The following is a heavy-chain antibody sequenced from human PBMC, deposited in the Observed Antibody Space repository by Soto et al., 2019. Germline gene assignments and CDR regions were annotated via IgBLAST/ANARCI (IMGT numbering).Heavy chain of an antibody. CDR3: ARGADTLLFWGRSAP. J-gene: IGHJ5*02. D-gene: IGHD3-16*01. Sequence: NLSLTCAISGDSVSSNSAAWNWISQSPSRGLEWLGRTYYRSKWYNDYAVSVKSRITINPDTSKNQFSLQLNSVTPEDTAVYYCARGADTLLFWGRSAPWGQGNLVTVSS. CDR1: GDSVSSNSAA. V-gene: IGHV6-1*01. CDR2: TYYRSKWYN.